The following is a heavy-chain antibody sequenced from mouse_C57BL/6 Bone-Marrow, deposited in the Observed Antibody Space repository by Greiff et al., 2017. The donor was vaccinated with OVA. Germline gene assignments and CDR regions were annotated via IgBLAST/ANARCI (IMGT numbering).Heavy chain of an antibody. D-gene: IGHD1-1*01. CDR1: GFNIKDDY. Sequence: EVQLKESGAELVRPGASVKLSCTASGFNIKDDYMHWVKQRPEQGLEWIGWIDPENGDTEYASKFQGKATITADTSSNTAYLQLSSLTSEDTAVYYCTTYAHYYGSPFDYWGQGTTLTVSS. V-gene: IGHV14-4*01. CDR2: IDPENGDT. J-gene: IGHJ2*01. CDR3: TTYAHYYGSPFDY.